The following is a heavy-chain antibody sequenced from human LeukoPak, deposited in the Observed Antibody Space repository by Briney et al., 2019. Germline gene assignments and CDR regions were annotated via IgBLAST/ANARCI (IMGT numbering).Heavy chain of an antibody. J-gene: IGHJ4*02. CDR3: TSTLGY. V-gene: IGHV3-15*01. CDR2: IKTKTDGGTT. CDR1: GFTFSTAW. Sequence: GGSLRLSCVASGFTFSTAWMTWVRQAPGKGLEWVGRIKTKTDGGTTDYAAPVKGRFTISRDDSRNTLYLQMNSLRTEDTAVYYCTSTLGYWGQGALVTVSS.